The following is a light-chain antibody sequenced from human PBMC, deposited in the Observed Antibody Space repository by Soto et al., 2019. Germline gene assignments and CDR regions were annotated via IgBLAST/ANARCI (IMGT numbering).Light chain of an antibody. CDR2: GAS. J-gene: IGKJ2*01. CDR1: QSISIY. Sequence: EIVLTQSPATLSLSPGDRATLSCRASQSISIYLAWYQQKPGQAPRLLIYGASHRATAIPARFSGSGSGTDFTLTISSLEPEDFAVYYCQQRSNWPRTFGQGTKLEIK. CDR3: QQRSNWPRT. V-gene: IGKV3-11*01.